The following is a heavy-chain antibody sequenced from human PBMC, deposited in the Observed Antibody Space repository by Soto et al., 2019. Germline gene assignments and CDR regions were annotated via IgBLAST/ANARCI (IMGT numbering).Heavy chain of an antibody. D-gene: IGHD1-20*01. J-gene: IGHJ5*02. Sequence: EVQLVESGGGLVKPGGSLRLSCAASGFTFSAYNMNWVRQTPEKGLEWVSSIHSSGSHTYYADSVKGRFTVSRDNAKNSLYLQMNSLRAEDTAMYFCARVERNNGNYGWIDPWGQGTLVTVSS. CDR1: GFTFSAYN. CDR2: IHSSGSHT. CDR3: ARVERNNGNYGWIDP. V-gene: IGHV3-21*01.